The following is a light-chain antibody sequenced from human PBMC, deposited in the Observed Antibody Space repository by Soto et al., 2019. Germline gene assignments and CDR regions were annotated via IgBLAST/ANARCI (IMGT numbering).Light chain of an antibody. CDR3: QQHGTSPPSWT. J-gene: IGKJ1*01. V-gene: IGKV3-20*01. CDR1: QSITSNH. Sequence: ETVLTQSPGTLSLSPGERATLFCRASQSITSNHLDWYQQKPGQAPRLLIYGASSRATGIPDRFSGSGSGTDFTLTISRLEPEDFAVYYCQQHGTSPPSWTFGQGTKVEIK. CDR2: GAS.